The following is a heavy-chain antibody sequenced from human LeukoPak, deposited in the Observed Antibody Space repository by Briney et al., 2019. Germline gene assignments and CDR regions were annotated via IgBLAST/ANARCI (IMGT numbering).Heavy chain of an antibody. D-gene: IGHD5-18*01. CDR1: GFTFGDYA. CDR3: TRGIQLWYSDY. V-gene: IGHV3-49*04. Sequence: GGSLRLSCTASGFTFGDYAMSWVRQAPGKGLEWVGFIRSKAYGGTTEYAASVKGRFTISRNDSKSIAYLQMNSLKTEDTAVYYCTRGIQLWYSDYWGQGTLVTVSS. CDR2: IRSKAYGGTT. J-gene: IGHJ4*02.